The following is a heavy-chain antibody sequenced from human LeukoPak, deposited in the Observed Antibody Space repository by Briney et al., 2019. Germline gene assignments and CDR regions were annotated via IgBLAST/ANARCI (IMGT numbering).Heavy chain of an antibody. CDR1: GVTFSSYE. V-gene: IGHV3-48*03. CDR3: GRRGYYDTSGYLFDD. CDR2: ISSSGSSI. J-gene: IGHJ4*02. D-gene: IGHD3-22*01. Sequence: GGSLRLSCAASGVTFSSYEMNWVRLAPGRGLEWVSYISSSGSSIYYVDSVKGRFIISRDNAKNSLFLQMNSLRAEDTAVYYCGRRGYYDTSGYLFDDWGQGTLVTVSS.